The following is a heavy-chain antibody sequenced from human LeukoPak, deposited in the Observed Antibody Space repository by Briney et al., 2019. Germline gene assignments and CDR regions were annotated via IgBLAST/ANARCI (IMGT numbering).Heavy chain of an antibody. CDR3: ARDGYSGSYYWFDP. J-gene: IGHJ5*02. V-gene: IGHV4-4*07. CDR1: GGSISSYY. D-gene: IGHD1-26*01. CDR2: IYTSGST. Sequence: SETLSLTCTVSGGSISSYYWSWIRQPAGKGLEWIGRIYTSGSTNDHPSLKSRVTMSVDTSKIQFSLKLRSVTAADKAVYYCARDGYSGSYYWFDPWGQGTLVTVSS.